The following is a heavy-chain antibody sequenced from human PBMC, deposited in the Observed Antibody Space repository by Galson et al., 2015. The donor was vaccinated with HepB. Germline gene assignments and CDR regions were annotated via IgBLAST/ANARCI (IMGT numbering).Heavy chain of an antibody. Sequence: SLRLSCAASGFTFSSYAMSWVRQAPGKGLEWVSAISGSGGSTYYADSVKGRFTISRDNSKNTLYLQMNSLRAEDTAVYYCAKGNFIVATIGLDWYFDLWGRGTLVTVSS. CDR2: ISGSGGST. J-gene: IGHJ2*01. V-gene: IGHV3-23*01. CDR1: GFTFSSYA. CDR3: AKGNFIVATIGLDWYFDL. D-gene: IGHD5-12*01.